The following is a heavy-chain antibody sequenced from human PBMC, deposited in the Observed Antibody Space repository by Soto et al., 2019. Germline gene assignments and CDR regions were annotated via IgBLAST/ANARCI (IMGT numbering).Heavy chain of an antibody. Sequence: SGTLSLTCTVSGDSISSYFWSWIRQPPGKGLEWIGYVYSTEITNYNPSLKSRVAMSIDTSKNQFSLKVRSVTAADTAVDYCARGSEAWFDPWGQGTLVTVSS. CDR2: VYSTEIT. CDR3: ARGSEAWFDP. J-gene: IGHJ5*02. V-gene: IGHV4-59*01. CDR1: GDSISSYF.